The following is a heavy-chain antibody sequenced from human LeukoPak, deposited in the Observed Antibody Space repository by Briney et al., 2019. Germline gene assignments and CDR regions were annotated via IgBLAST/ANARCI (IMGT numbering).Heavy chain of an antibody. V-gene: IGHV1-46*01. Sequence: ASVKVSCKASGYSFTSHYMHWVRQAPGQGLEWLGLINPSGSSTLYAQKLQGRVTMTTDTSTSTAYMELRSLRSDDTAVYYCARDRAPYSSSWRFDYWGQGTLVTVSS. J-gene: IGHJ4*02. CDR1: GYSFTSHY. D-gene: IGHD6-6*01. CDR2: INPSGSST. CDR3: ARDRAPYSSSWRFDY.